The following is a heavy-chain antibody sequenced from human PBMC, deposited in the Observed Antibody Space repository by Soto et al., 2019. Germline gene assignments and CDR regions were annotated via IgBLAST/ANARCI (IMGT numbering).Heavy chain of an antibody. CDR1: GYTFTDYY. J-gene: IGHJ3*02. Sequence: GASVKVSCKTSGYTFTDYYTHWVRQAPGQGLEWMGWMNPKSGGAYFAQKFQGRVTLTRDTSIGTSYIEVNSMTSDDTAVYFCTGENIENSDGLYDAFDIWGRVTTVTVSS. V-gene: IGHV1-2*02. CDR3: TGENIENSDGLYDAFDI. D-gene: IGHD5-18*01. CDR2: MNPKSGGA.